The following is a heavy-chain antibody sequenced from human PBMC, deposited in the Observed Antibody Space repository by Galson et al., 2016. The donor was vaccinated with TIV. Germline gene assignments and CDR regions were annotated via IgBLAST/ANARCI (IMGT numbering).Heavy chain of an antibody. J-gene: IGHJ4*02. V-gene: IGHV1-3*01. CDR3: MRARVKHFDF. CDR2: INVDDGNT. Sequence: SVKVSCKASGYTFNSYTIHWVRQAPGQRLEWMGWINVDDGNTRYSQKFRGRVTITRDTSTTTAYMETDMELSSLKSEDTAVDYCMRARVKHFDFGGQGTLVTVSS. CDR1: GYTFNSYT.